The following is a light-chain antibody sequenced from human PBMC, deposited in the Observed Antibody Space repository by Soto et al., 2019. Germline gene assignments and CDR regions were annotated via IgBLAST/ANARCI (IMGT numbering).Light chain of an antibody. CDR3: TSFTRSSTFV. V-gene: IGLV2-14*01. CDR1: SSDVGGYNY. J-gene: IGLJ1*01. CDR2: EVS. Sequence: QSALTQPASVSGSPGQSITISCTGTSSDVGGYNYVSWYQQHPGKAPKLMIYEVSNRPSGVSNRFSGSKSGNTASLTISGLQAEDEADYYCTSFTRSSTFVFVTGTKLTVL.